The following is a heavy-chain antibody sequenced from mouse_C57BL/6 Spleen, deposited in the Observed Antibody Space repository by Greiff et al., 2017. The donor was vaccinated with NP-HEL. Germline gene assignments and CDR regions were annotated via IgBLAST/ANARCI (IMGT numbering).Heavy chain of an antibody. D-gene: IGHD1-1*02. CDR2: IWGGGST. CDR3: AKFKAGGYYAMDY. CDR1: GFSLTSYG. V-gene: IGHV2-9*01. Sequence: VMLVESGPGLVAPSQSLSITCTVSGFSLTSYGVDWVRQPPGQGLEWLGVIWGGGSTNYNSAPMSRLSISKDNSKSQVFLKMNSLQTDDTAMYYCAKFKAGGYYAMDYWGQGTSVTVSS. J-gene: IGHJ4*01.